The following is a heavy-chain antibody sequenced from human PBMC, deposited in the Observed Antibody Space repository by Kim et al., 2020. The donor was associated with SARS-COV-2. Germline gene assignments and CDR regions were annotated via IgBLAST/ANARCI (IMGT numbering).Heavy chain of an antibody. CDR1: GFTFSSYA. Sequence: GGSLRLSCSASGFTFSSYAMHWVRQAPGKGLEYVSAISSNGGSTYYADSVKGRFTISRDNSKNTLYLQMSSLRAEDTAVYYCVKDYCSSTSCSYYFDYWGQGTLVTVSS. V-gene: IGHV3-64D*06. J-gene: IGHJ4*02. CDR2: ISSNGGST. CDR3: VKDYCSSTSCSYYFDY. D-gene: IGHD2-2*01.